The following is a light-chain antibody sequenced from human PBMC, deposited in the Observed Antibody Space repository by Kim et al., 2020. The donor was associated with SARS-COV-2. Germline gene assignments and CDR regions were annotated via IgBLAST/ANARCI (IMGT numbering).Light chain of an antibody. V-gene: IGKV1-27*01. CDR2: AAS. J-gene: IGKJ2*01. CDR1: HSISNS. Sequence: SPSERDLVTLTCRASHSISNSLAWYQQNPEKIPKLLIYAASSLQAGVPSRFSGSGSGTDFTLTISSMQPEDVATYYCQKYTGAPYTFGQGTKLEI. CDR3: QKYTGAPYT.